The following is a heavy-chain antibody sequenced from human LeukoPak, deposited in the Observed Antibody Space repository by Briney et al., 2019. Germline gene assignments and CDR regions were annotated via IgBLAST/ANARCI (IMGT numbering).Heavy chain of an antibody. CDR3: ARAVTVAGTSDY. CDR1: GYTFTGYY. CDR2: INPNSGGT. D-gene: IGHD6-19*01. Sequence: ASVKVSCKAAGYTFTGYYMFWVRQAPGQGLEWMGRINPNSGGTNYAQKFQGRVTMTRDTSISTAYMELSRLRSDDTAVYYCARAVTVAGTSDYWGQGTLVTVSS. V-gene: IGHV1-2*06. J-gene: IGHJ4*02.